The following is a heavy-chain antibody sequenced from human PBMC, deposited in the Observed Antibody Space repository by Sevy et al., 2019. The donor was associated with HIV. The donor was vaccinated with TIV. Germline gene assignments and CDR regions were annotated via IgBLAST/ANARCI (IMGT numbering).Heavy chain of an antibody. Sequence: ASVKVSCKVSGKTLTQLSMHWVRQAPGKGLEWMGSYDPEDDKRIYAQKFQGRVTMTKDTSTDTAYMELRILRSEDTAVYYCATTKDYYESSGSPFDYWGQGTLVTVSS. CDR1: GKTLTQLS. CDR3: ATTKDYYESSGSPFDY. V-gene: IGHV1-24*01. D-gene: IGHD3-22*01. CDR2: YDPEDDKR. J-gene: IGHJ4*02.